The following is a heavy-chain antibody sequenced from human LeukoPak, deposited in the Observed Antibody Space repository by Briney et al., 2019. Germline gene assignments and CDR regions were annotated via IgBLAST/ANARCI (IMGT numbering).Heavy chain of an antibody. J-gene: IGHJ4*02. Sequence: SETLSLTCTVSGGSISSYYWSWIRQPPGKGLEWIGYIYYSGSTNYNPSLKSRVTISLDTSKNQFSLTLSSVTAADTAVYYCARGQTPGIAAAGTETAFDYWGQGTLVTVSS. CDR2: IYYSGST. CDR1: GGSISSYY. CDR3: ARGQTPGIAAAGTETAFDY. D-gene: IGHD6-13*01. V-gene: IGHV4-59*01.